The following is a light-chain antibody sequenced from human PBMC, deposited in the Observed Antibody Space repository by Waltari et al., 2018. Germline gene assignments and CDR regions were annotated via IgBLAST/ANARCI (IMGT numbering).Light chain of an antibody. CDR1: SSDVGGYNL. CDR2: GVT. Sequence: QSALTQPASVSGSPGQSITIPCTGTSSDVGGYNLVSCYQQHPDKAPKLVIYGVTKRPSGVSDRFSGSKSGNTASLTISGLQAEDEADYYCYSYAGSANGVFGGGTTLTVL. V-gene: IGLV2-23*02. J-gene: IGLJ3*02. CDR3: YSYAGSANGV.